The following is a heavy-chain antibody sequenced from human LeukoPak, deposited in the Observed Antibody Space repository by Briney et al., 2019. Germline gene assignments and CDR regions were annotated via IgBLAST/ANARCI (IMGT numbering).Heavy chain of an antibody. CDR2: ISAYNGNT. D-gene: IGHD4-17*01. V-gene: IGHV1-18*01. J-gene: IGHJ4*02. CDR1: GYTFTSYG. CDR3: ARDRDDGAGDHPFDY. Sequence: ASVKVSCKASGYTFTSYGIIWVRQAPGQGLEWMGWISAYNGNTNYAQKLQGRVTMTTDTSTSTAYMELRSLRSDDTAVYYCARDRDDGAGDHPFDYWGQGTLVTVSS.